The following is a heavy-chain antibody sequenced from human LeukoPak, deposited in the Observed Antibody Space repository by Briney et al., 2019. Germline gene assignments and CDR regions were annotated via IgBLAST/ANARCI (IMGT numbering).Heavy chain of an antibody. D-gene: IGHD3-10*01. V-gene: IGHV4-39*01. Sequence: PSETLCLTCTVSGGSISSSSYYWGWIRQPPGKGLEWVGSIYYSGSTYYNPSLKSRVTISVDTSKNQFSLKLSSVTAADTAVYYCARHVGAALLWFGELLSGDYWGQGTLVTVSS. J-gene: IGHJ4*02. CDR3: ARHVGAALLWFGELLSGDY. CDR2: IYYSGST. CDR1: GGSISSSSYY.